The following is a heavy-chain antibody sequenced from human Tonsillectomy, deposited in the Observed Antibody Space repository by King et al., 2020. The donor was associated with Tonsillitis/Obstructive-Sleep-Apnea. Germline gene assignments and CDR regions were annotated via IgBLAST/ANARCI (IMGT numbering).Heavy chain of an antibody. V-gene: IGHV1-18*01. Sequence: QLVQSGAEVKKPGASVKVSCKASGYTFPSYIISCVRQAPGQGLEWMGWISPYNGNTNYAQKLQGRVTMTTDTSTSAAYMELRSLRSDDTAVYYCARGDYSSFTTWFDPWGQGTLVTVSS. CDR1: GYTFPSYI. J-gene: IGHJ5*02. CDR2: ISPYNGNT. D-gene: IGHD6-6*01. CDR3: ARGDYSSFTTWFDP.